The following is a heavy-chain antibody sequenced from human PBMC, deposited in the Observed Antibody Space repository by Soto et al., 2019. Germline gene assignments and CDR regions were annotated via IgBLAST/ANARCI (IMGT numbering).Heavy chain of an antibody. V-gene: IGHV1-18*01. CDR1: GYIFTSYV. J-gene: IGHJ3*02. CDR2: ISASTGNT. CDR3: ARGEGMAARHDGYDI. Sequence: GASVKVSCKASGYIFTSYVISWVRLAPGQGLEWMGWISASTGNTNYAQKLQGRVTMTTDTSASTAYMELRSLRSDDTAVYYCARGEGMAARHDGYDIWGQGTMAT. D-gene: IGHD6-6*01.